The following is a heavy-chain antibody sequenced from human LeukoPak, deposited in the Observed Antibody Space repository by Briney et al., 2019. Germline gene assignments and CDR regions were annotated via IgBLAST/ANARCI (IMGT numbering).Heavy chain of an antibody. CDR3: ARDLGYYDSSGYTDP. Sequence: GASVKVSCKASGYTFTGYYMHRVRQAPGQGLEWMGWINPNSGGTNYAQKFQGRVTMTRDTSISTAYMELSRLRSDDTAVYYCARDLGYYDSSGYTDPWGQGTLVTVSS. CDR2: INPNSGGT. J-gene: IGHJ5*02. CDR1: GYTFTGYY. V-gene: IGHV1-2*02. D-gene: IGHD3-22*01.